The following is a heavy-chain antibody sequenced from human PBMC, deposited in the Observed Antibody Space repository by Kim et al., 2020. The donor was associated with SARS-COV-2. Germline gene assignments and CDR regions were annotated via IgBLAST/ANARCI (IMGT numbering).Heavy chain of an antibody. CDR2: ISYDGSNK. J-gene: IGHJ3*02. CDR3: SRGRSGSYYSAFDI. D-gene: IGHD1-26*01. V-gene: IGHV3-30*04. Sequence: GGSLRLSCAASGFTFSSYAMHWVRQAPGQGLEWVAVISYDGSNKYYADSVKGRFTISRDNSKNTLYLQMNSLRAEETAVYYCSRGRSGSYYSAFDIWGQGTMVTVSS. CDR1: GFTFSSYA.